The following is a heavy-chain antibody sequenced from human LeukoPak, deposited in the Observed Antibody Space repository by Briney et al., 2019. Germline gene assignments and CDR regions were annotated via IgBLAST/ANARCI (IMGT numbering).Heavy chain of an antibody. D-gene: IGHD1-7*01. J-gene: IGHJ4*02. CDR1: GGSISSNNW. CDR3: AKATLTGTKKPLDY. CDR2: IYHSGSP. Sequence: PSGTLSLTCAVSGGSISSNNWWGWVRQPPGKGLEWIGEIYHSGSPNYNPSLQSRVTISVDKSRNHFSLNLSSVTAADTAVYYCAKATLTGTKKPLDYWGQGTLVTVSS. V-gene: IGHV4-4*02.